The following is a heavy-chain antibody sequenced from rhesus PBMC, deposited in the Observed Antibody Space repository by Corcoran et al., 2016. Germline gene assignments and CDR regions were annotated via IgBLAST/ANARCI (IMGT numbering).Heavy chain of an antibody. CDR1: GYYIRSGYG. CDR3: ARDSVASGLFDY. V-gene: IGHV4-127*01. J-gene: IGHJ4*01. CDR2: IGGSCGST. Sequence: QVQLQESGPGLVKPSEPLSLTCDVSGYYIRSGYGWSCIRQPTWKGLYWIGYIGGSCGSTNYNPSLKIRVTISKDTSKNQFSLNLSSVTAADTAVYYCARDSVASGLFDYWGQGVLVTVSS. D-gene: IGHD6-13*01.